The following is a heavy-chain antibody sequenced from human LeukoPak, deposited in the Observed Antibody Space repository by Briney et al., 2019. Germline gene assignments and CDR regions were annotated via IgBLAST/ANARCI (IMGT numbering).Heavy chain of an antibody. Sequence: PSQTLSLTCTVSGGSISSGGYYWSWIRQHPGKGLEWIGYIYYTGSTYYNPSLKSRVTISVDTSKNQFSLKLSSVTAADTAVYYCARGRLGYFDYWGQGTLVTVSS. V-gene: IGHV4-31*03. J-gene: IGHJ4*02. CDR1: GGSISSGGYY. CDR2: IYYTGST. D-gene: IGHD2-15*01. CDR3: ARGRLGYFDY.